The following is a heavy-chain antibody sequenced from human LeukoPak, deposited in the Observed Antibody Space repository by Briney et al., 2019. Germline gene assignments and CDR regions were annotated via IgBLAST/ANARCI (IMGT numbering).Heavy chain of an antibody. D-gene: IGHD1-26*01. CDR3: ARVGVGATYGNWFDP. V-gene: IGHV1-69*13. Sequence: ASVKVSCKASGGTFSSYAISWVRQAPGQGLEWMGGIIPIFGTANYAQKFQGRVTITADESTSTAYMELSSLRSEDTAVYYCARVGVGATYGNWFDPWGQGTLVTVSS. CDR1: GGTFSSYA. J-gene: IGHJ5*02. CDR2: IIPIFGTA.